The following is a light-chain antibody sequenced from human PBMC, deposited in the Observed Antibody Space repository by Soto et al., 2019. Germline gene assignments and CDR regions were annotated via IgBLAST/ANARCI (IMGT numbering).Light chain of an antibody. Sequence: DIQMTQSPSTLSASVGDRVTITCRASQSINFYLAWYQQKPGKAPKLLIYEAYNLESGVPSSFSGSGSGTEFNLTVSSLQPDAFATYYCQQSSDYPWTFGQGTTVDIK. V-gene: IGKV1-5*03. CDR2: EAY. CDR1: QSINFY. CDR3: QQSSDYPWT. J-gene: IGKJ1*01.